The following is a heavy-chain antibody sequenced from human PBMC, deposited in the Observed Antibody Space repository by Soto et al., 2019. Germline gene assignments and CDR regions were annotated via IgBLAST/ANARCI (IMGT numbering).Heavy chain of an antibody. Sequence: SETLSLTCTVSGGSISSYYWSWIRQPPGKGLERIGYIYYSGGTNYNRSLKSRVTISVDTSKNQFSLKLSSVTAADTAVYYCARLYCGGDCYLSSYYYYGMDVWGLGTTVTVSS. J-gene: IGHJ6*02. CDR1: GGSISSYY. CDR2: IYYSGGT. D-gene: IGHD2-21*02. CDR3: ARLYCGGDCYLSSYYYYGMDV. V-gene: IGHV4-59*08.